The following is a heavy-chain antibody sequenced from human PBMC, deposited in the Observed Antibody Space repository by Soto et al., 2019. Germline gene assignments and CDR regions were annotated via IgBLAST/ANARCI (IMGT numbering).Heavy chain of an antibody. D-gene: IGHD6-13*01. J-gene: IGHJ6*03. CDR3: AHSKGDSSSWPGYYYYYMDV. CDR2: IYWDDDK. Sequence: SGPTLVKPTQTLTLTCTFSGFSLSTSGVGVGWIRQPPGKALEWLALIYWDDDKRYSPSLKSRLTITKDTSKNQVVLTMTNMDPVDTATYYCAHSKGDSSSWPGYYYYYMDVWGKGTTVTVSS. CDR1: GFSLSTSGVG. V-gene: IGHV2-5*02.